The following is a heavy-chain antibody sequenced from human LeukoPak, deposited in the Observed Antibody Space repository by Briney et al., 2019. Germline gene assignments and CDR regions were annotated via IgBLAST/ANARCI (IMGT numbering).Heavy chain of an antibody. V-gene: IGHV5-10-1*01. CDR3: ARHIISSGWYGGVDY. Sequence: GESLKISCKGSGYSFTSYWISWVRQMPRKGLEWMGRIDPSDSYTNYSPSFQGHVTISADKSISTAYLQWSSLKASDTAMYYCARHIISSGWYGGVDYWGQGTLVTVSS. D-gene: IGHD6-19*01. CDR2: IDPSDSYT. J-gene: IGHJ4*02. CDR1: GYSFTSYW.